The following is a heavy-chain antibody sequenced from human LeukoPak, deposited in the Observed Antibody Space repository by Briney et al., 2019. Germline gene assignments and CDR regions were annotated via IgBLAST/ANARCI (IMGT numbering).Heavy chain of an antibody. CDR1: GFTFSSYW. J-gene: IGHJ5*02. V-gene: IGHV3-7*01. D-gene: IGHD2-15*01. CDR3: ASDRSGGSCYECWFDP. Sequence: GGSLRLSCAASGFTFSSYWMSWVRQAPGKGLEWVANIKQDGSEKYYVDSVKGRFTISRDNAKNSLYLQMNSLRAEDTAVYYCASDRSGGSCYECWFDPRGQGTLVTVSS. CDR2: IKQDGSEK.